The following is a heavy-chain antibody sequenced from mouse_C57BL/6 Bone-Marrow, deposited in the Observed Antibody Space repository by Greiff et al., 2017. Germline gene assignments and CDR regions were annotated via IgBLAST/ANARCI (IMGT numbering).Heavy chain of an antibody. CDR3: ASGLSDFDY. Sequence: QVQLQQSGAELARPGASVKLSCKASGYTFTSYGISWVKQRTGQGLEWIGEIYPRSGNTYYNEKFQGKATLTADKSSSTAYMELRGLTSEDSAVYFCASGLSDFDYWGQGTTLTVSS. CDR1: GYTFTSYG. V-gene: IGHV1-81*01. J-gene: IGHJ2*01. CDR2: IYPRSGNT.